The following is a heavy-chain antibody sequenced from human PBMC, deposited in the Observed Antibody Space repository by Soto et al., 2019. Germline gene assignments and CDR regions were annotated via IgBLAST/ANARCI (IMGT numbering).Heavy chain of an antibody. Sequence: PGGSLRLSCAASGFTFSSYAMSWVRQAPGKGLEWVSAISGSGGSTYYADSVKGRFTISRDNSKNTLYLQMNSLRAEDTAVYYCAKHSKYYYDSSGITLYFDYWGQGTLVTVSS. D-gene: IGHD3-22*01. CDR2: ISGSGGST. V-gene: IGHV3-23*01. CDR1: GFTFSSYA. CDR3: AKHSKYYYDSSGITLYFDY. J-gene: IGHJ4*02.